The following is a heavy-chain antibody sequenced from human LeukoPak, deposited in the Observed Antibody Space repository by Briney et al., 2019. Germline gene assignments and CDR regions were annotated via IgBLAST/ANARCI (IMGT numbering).Heavy chain of an antibody. CDR1: GYTFTDYY. V-gene: IGHV1-2*02. J-gene: IGHJ5*02. D-gene: IGHD2-2*01. CDR3: ARSGQEIRVDRWFDP. Sequence: ASVTVSCKASGYTFTDYYMHWVRQAPGQGLEWMGWINPNSGGTNYAQKFQGRVTMTRDTSISTAYMELSRLRSDDTAVYYCARSGQEIRVDRWFDPWGQGTLVTVSS. CDR2: INPNSGGT.